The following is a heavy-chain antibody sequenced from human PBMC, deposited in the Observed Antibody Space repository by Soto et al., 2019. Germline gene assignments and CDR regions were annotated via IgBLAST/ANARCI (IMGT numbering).Heavy chain of an antibody. CDR3: AMVVMTTAHASFYCGLDV. CDR1: GGTFSSYA. CDR2: IIPFIGTA. Sequence: ASVKVSCKASGGTFSSYAISWVRQAPGQGLEWMGRIIPFIGTANYAQKFQGRATITADESTSTAYMELTSLRSEDTAVYYCAMVVMTTAHASFYCGLDVWGQGTTVTVSS. J-gene: IGHJ6*02. D-gene: IGHD4-4*01. V-gene: IGHV1-69*11.